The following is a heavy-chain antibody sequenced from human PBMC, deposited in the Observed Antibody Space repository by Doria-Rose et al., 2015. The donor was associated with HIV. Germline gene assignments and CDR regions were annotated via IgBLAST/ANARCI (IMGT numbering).Heavy chain of an antibody. D-gene: IGHD6-13*01. J-gene: IGHJ4*02. CDR2: IFSDDAR. V-gene: IGHV2-26*01. CDR1: GVSLSSPGMG. CDR3: ARIKSSRWYHKYYFDF. Sequence: QVTLKESSLVLVKPTETLTLTCTVSGVSLSSPGMGVSWIRQPPGKALEWLANIFSDDARSYKTSLKSRLTISRGTSKSQVVLTMTDMDPVDTATYYCARIKSSRWYHKYYFDFWGQGTLVIVSA.